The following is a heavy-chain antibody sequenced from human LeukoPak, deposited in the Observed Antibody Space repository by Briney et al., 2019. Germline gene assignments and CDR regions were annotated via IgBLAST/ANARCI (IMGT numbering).Heavy chain of an antibody. D-gene: IGHD3-22*01. CDR2: IWYDGSNK. CDR1: GFTFSSYG. J-gene: IGHJ3*02. Sequence: GGSLRLSCAASGFTFSSYGMHWVRQAPGKGLEWVAVIWYDGSNKYYADSVKGRFTISRDNSKNTLYLQMNSLRAKDTAVYYCARVYYDSSGYDAFDIWGQGTMVTVSS. CDR3: ARVYYDSSGYDAFDI. V-gene: IGHV3-33*01.